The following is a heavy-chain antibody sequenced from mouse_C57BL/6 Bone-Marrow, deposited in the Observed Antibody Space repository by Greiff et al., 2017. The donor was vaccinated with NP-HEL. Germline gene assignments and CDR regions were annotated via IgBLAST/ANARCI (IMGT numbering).Heavy chain of an antibody. D-gene: IGHD1-1*01. CDR2: IWTGGGT. CDR1: GFSLTSYA. V-gene: IGHV2-9-1*01. Sequence: VKLMESGPGLVAPSQSLSITCTVSGFSLTSYAISWVRQPPGKGLEWLGVIWTGGGTNYNSALKSRLSISKDNSKSQVFLKMNSLQTDDTARYYCASHYYGSLYYAMDYWGQGTSVTVSS. J-gene: IGHJ4*01. CDR3: ASHYYGSLYYAMDY.